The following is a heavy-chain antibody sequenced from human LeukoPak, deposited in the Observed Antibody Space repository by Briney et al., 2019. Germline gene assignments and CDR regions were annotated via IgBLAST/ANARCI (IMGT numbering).Heavy chain of an antibody. J-gene: IGHJ6*02. V-gene: IGHV4-61*02. CDR3: AGCSSTSCYRTGMDV. CDR1: GGSISSGDYY. CDR2: IYTSGST. Sequence: SQTLSLTCTVSGGSISSGDYYWSWIRQPAGKGLEWIGRIYTSGSTNYNPSLKSRVTMSVDTSKNQFSLKLSSVTAADTAVYYCAGCSSTSCYRTGMDVWGQGTTVTVSS. D-gene: IGHD2-2*02.